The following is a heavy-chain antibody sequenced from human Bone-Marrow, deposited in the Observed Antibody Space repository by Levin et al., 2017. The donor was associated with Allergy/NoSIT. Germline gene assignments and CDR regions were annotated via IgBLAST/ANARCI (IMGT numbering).Heavy chain of an antibody. CDR1: GFTFSSYT. J-gene: IGHJ2*01. Sequence: GESLKISCEASGFTFSSYTMKWVRQAPGKGLEWLSSISSSSSYIKYADSVKGRFTISRDNAKNSLYLQMNSLRAEDTAVYYCARAPHCGGDCQYWYFDLWGRGTLVTVSS. V-gene: IGHV3-21*01. CDR2: ISSSSSYI. CDR3: ARAPHCGGDCQYWYFDL. D-gene: IGHD2-21*02.